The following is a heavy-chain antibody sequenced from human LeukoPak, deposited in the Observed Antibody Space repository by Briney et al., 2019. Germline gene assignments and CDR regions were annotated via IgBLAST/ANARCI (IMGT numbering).Heavy chain of an antibody. V-gene: IGHV1-69*04. Sequence: SVKVSCKASGGTFSSYAISWVRQAPGQGLEWMGRIIPILGIANYAQKLQGRVTMTTDTSTSTAYMELRSLRSDDTAVYYCARDYDILTGSSLNWFDPWGQGTLVTVSS. CDR1: GGTFSSYA. CDR3: ARDYDILTGSSLNWFDP. J-gene: IGHJ5*02. CDR2: IIPILGIA. D-gene: IGHD3-9*01.